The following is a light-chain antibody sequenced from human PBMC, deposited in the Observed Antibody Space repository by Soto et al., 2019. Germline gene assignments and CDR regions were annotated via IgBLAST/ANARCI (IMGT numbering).Light chain of an antibody. V-gene: IGKV3-20*01. J-gene: IGKJ4*01. CDR2: GAS. CDR3: QQYVTSPLT. CDR1: QSVSSGY. Sequence: EIVLTQSPGTLSLSQGERATLSCRASQSVSSGYLAWYQQKPGQAPRLLIYGASSRATGIPDRFSGSGSGTDFTLTISGLEPEDFAVYYCQQYVTSPLTFGGGTKVEIK.